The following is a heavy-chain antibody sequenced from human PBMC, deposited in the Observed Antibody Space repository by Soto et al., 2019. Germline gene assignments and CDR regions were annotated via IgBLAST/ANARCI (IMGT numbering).Heavy chain of an antibody. D-gene: IGHD2-15*01. V-gene: IGHV3-33*01. CDR1: GFTFSSYG. CDR3: ARDGGYCSGGSCYSDYYYYYYMDV. CDR2: IWYDGSNK. J-gene: IGHJ6*03. Sequence: VQLVESGGGVVQPGRSLRLSCAASGFTFSSYGMHWVRQAPGKGLEWVAVIWYDGSNKYYADSVKGRFTISRDNSKNTLYLQMNSLRAEDTAVYYCARDGGYCSGGSCYSDYYYYYYMDVWGKGTTVTVSS.